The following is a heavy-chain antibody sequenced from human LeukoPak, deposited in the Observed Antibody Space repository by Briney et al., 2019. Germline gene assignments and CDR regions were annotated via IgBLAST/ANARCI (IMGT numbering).Heavy chain of an antibody. CDR3: AHSGLLRSLDWLPSY. J-gene: IGHJ4*02. Sequence: SGPTLVNPTQTLTLTCTFSGFTLTTGVGVGWIRQPPGKALEWLALIYWNDDKRYSPSLRSRLTITKDTSKNQVVLTMTNMDPVDTAPYYCAHSGLLRSLDWLPSYWGQGMLVTVSS. CDR2: IYWNDDK. CDR1: GFTLTTGVG. V-gene: IGHV2-5*01. D-gene: IGHD3-9*01.